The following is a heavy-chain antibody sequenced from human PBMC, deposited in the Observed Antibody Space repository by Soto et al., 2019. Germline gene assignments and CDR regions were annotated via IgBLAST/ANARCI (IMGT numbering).Heavy chain of an antibody. CDR1: GFTFGDYA. CDR3: TRDGYDISGFDYCYYRKEV. CDR2: IRSKAYGGTT. J-gene: IGHJ6*02. V-gene: IGHV3-49*03. D-gene: IGHD3-22*01. Sequence: GGSLRLSCTGSGFTFGDYAMSWFRQAPGKGLEWVGFIRSKAYGGTTEYAASVKGRFTISRDDSKSIAYLQMNSLKTEDTAVYYCTRDGYDISGFDYCYYRKEVCFQATTVTVSS.